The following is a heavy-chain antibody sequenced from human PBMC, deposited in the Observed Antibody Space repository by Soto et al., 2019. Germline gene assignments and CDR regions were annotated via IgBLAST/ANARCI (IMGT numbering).Heavy chain of an antibody. CDR1: RFTFSSYA. Sequence: LRLSCAASRFTFSSYALSWVRQAPGKGLEWVSAISAGAVATNYADSVKGRLTISRDHSKNTLYLQMNSLRAEDTAVYYCAKGRESSGSYRPFDYWGQGALVTVSS. V-gene: IGHV3-23*01. D-gene: IGHD3-22*01. CDR3: AKGRESSGSYRPFDY. CDR2: ISAGAVAT. J-gene: IGHJ4*02.